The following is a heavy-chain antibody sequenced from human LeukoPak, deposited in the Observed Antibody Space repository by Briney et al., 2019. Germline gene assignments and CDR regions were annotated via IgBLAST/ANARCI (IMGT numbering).Heavy chain of an antibody. V-gene: IGHV3-7*01. D-gene: IGHD4-17*01. Sequence: QPGGSLRLSCAASGFTFSSYWMSWVRQAPGKGLEWVANIKQDGSEKYYVDSVKGRFTISRDNAKNSLYLQMNSLRAEDTAVYYCAKASTTGNPRGAIDYRGQGTLVTVSS. CDR2: IKQDGSEK. CDR3: AKASTTGNPRGAIDY. CDR1: GFTFSSYW. J-gene: IGHJ4*02.